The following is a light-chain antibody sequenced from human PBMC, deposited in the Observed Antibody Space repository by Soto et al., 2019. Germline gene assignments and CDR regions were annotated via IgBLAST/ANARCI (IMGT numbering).Light chain of an antibody. CDR2: GAS. J-gene: IGKJ1*01. CDR1: QSIGSN. CDR3: QHYNSYSEA. V-gene: IGKV3-15*01. Sequence: EVVMTQSPANLSLSPGAGATLSCWASQSIGSNLAWYLQKPGQAPRLLIYGASTRATGIPARFSGSGSGTEFTLTISSLQPDDFATYYCQHYNSYSEAFGQGTKVDIK.